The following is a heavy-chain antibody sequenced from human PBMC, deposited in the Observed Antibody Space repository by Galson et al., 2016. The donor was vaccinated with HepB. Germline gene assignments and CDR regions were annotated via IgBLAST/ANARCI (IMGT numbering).Heavy chain of an antibody. Sequence: SVKVSCKASGYIFTKYGIAWVRQAPGQGLEWMGWINTNNGETKYVQNLQDRVTMTTDTSTSIAYMELRSLRSDDSAVYYCAREGSYVWGRYHYTGATDYWGQGTLVTVSS. CDR3: AREGSYVWGRYHYTGATDY. V-gene: IGHV1-18*04. CDR2: INTNNGET. D-gene: IGHD3-16*02. J-gene: IGHJ4*02. CDR1: GYIFTKYG.